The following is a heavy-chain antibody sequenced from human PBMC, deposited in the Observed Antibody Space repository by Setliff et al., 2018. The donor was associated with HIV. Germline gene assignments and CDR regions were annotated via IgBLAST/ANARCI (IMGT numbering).Heavy chain of an antibody. CDR2: ISWKSDTI. D-gene: IGHD2-21*01. Sequence: ALGLPWAAPGCTFDDYALHWVRQAPGKGLEWVSSISWKSDTIDYAHSVKGRVTNSRDNPINPLYLPMNSLRTEDMPLYYCPRDFSGLLHDQIAAFNIWGQGPMVTVSS. CDR1: GCTFDDYA. CDR3: PRDFSGLLHDQIAAFNI. J-gene: IGHJ3*02. V-gene: IGHV3-9*03.